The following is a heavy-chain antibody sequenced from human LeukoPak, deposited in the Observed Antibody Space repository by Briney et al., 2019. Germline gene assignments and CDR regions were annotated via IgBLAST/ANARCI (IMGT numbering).Heavy chain of an antibody. CDR3: ARLFGGSAGYFDF. J-gene: IGHJ4*02. V-gene: IGHV5-51*01. CDR1: GYTFTNYW. Sequence: GESLKISCKASGYTFTNYWIGWVRQMPGKGLEWMGIIYPGDSDTRYSPSFRGQVIISADKSISTAYLQWSGLKASDTAIYYCARLFGGSAGYFDFWGQGTLVTVSS. CDR2: IYPGDSDT. D-gene: IGHD2-15*01.